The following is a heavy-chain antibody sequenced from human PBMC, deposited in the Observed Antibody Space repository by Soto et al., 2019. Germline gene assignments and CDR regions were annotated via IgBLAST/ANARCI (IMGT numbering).Heavy chain of an antibody. D-gene: IGHD3-22*01. J-gene: IGHJ6*02. CDR3: ARGGYYDSSGSRNYHYYGMNV. Sequence: GASVKVSCKASGYTFTNYDINWVRQAPGQGLEWLGWISPYSDDTKYSQKFQGRVTVTMDRSSRTVYMDLRSLRSNDTAVYYCARGGYYDSSGSRNYHYYGMNVWGQGTTVTVSS. V-gene: IGHV1-18*01. CDR2: ISPYSDDT. CDR1: GYTFTNYD.